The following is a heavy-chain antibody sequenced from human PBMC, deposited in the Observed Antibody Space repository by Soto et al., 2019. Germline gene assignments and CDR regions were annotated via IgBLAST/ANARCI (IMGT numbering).Heavy chain of an antibody. J-gene: IGHJ6*02. CDR2: ISAYNGNT. V-gene: IGHV1-18*04. Sequence: ASVKVSWKASGYTFTSYGISWVRQAPGQGLEWMGWISAYNGNTNYAQKLQGRVTMTTDTSTSTAYMELRSLRSDDTAVYYCARDGPDMGGYYYYGMDVWGQGTTVTVSS. CDR1: GYTFTSYG. CDR3: ARDGPDMGGYYYYGMDV. D-gene: IGHD2-15*01.